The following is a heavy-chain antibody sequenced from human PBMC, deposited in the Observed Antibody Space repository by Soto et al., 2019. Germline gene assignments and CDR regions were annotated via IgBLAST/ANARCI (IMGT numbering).Heavy chain of an antibody. CDR3: ARVGTRITIFGVVTYYSGMEV. Sequence: SETLSLTCAVSVYSISSGYYCVWIRQPPGKGLEWIGSIYHSGSTYYNPSLKSRVTMSVYTSKNHFSLKLSSVTAADTAVYYCARVGTRITIFGVVTYYSGMEVWGQGTTVTVSS. CDR1: VYSISSGYY. V-gene: IGHV4-38-2*01. J-gene: IGHJ6*02. CDR2: IYHSGST. D-gene: IGHD3-3*01.